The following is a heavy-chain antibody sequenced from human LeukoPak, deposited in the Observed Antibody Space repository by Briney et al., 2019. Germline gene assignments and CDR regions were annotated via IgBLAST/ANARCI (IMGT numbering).Heavy chain of an antibody. CDR2: INPGAGST. V-gene: IGHV1-46*01. J-gene: IGHJ6*02. CDR1: GYIFSTYQ. CDR3: ARQYYAAQYGMDV. Sequence: GASVKVSCKASGYIFSTYQLHWVRQAPGQGLEWMGKINPGAGSTTYAQKFQGRVSLTRDTSTSTVYMELSSLRFEDTAVYYCARQYYAAQYGMDVWGQGTTVTVCS. D-gene: IGHD3-3*01.